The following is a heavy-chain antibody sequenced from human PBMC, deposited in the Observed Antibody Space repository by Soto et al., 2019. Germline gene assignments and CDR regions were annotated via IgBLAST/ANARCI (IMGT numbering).Heavy chain of an antibody. CDR2: ISGSGGST. V-gene: IGHV3-23*01. J-gene: IGHJ4*02. CDR3: TTTILWFGEFLY. D-gene: IGHD3-10*01. CDR1: GFTFSSHA. Sequence: PGXSLRLSCAASGFTFSSHAMSWVGQAPGKGLEWVSAISGSGGSTYYADSVKGRFTISRDNSQNTLYLQMNSLKPEDTAVYYCTTTILWFGEFLYWGQGTLVTVSS.